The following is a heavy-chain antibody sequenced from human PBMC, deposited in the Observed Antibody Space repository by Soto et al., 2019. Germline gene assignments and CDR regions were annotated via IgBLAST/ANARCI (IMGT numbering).Heavy chain of an antibody. D-gene: IGHD3-10*01. CDR3: AHNVDYGSGRQTYYFDY. CDR1: GFSLSTSGVG. J-gene: IGHJ4*02. V-gene: IGHV2-5*02. CDR2: IYWDDDK. Sequence: QITLEESGPTLVKPTQTLTLTCTFSGFSLSTSGVGVGWIRQPPGKAPELLALIYWDDDKRYSPSLKSRLTITKDTAKQQVVRTMTNMDPVDTATYYCAHNVDYGSGRQTYYFDYWGQGTLVTVFS.